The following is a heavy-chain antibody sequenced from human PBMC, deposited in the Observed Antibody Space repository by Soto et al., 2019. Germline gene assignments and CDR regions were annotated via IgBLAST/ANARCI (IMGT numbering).Heavy chain of an antibody. V-gene: IGHV3-23*01. CDR3: SKWSGFGDA. D-gene: IGHD3-10*01. J-gene: IGHJ5*02. CDR2: ISDSGGNT. CDR1: GFTFSSYS. Sequence: EVQLTESGGGLVQPGGSLRLSCAASGFTFSSYSMTRVRQAPGKGLEWVSGISDSGGNTWYADSVKGRFTISRDNSKNTLFLQMNSLRAEDTAVYFCSKWSGFGDAWGQGTLVIVSS.